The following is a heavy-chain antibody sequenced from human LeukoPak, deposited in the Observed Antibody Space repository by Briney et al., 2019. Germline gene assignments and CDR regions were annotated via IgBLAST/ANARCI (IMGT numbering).Heavy chain of an antibody. J-gene: IGHJ6*03. V-gene: IGHV3-21*01. Sequence: GGSLRLSCAASGFTFSSYSMNWVRQAPGKGLEWVSSISSSSSYIYYADSVKGRFTISRDDAKNSLYLQMNSLRAEDTAVYYCARGQLERLRGYMDVWGKGTTVTVSS. CDR1: GFTFSSYS. CDR2: ISSSSSYI. D-gene: IGHD1-1*01. CDR3: ARGQLERLRGYMDV.